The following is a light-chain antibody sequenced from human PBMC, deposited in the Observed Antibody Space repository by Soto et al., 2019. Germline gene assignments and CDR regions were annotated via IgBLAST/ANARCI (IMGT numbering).Light chain of an antibody. CDR3: CSYAGSSTWV. V-gene: IGLV2-11*01. CDR1: SSDVGGYNY. CDR2: DVS. J-gene: IGLJ2*01. Sequence: QSALTQPRSVSGSPGQSVTISCTGTSSDVGGYNYVSWYQQHPGKAPKLMIYDVSKRPSGVPDRFSGSKSGNTASLTISGLHADDEADYYCCSYAGSSTWVFGGGTKLTVL.